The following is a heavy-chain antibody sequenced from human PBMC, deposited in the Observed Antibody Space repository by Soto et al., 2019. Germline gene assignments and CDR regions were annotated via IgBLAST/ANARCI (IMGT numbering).Heavy chain of an antibody. CDR1: GFNFSSYS. J-gene: IGHJ5*02. D-gene: IGHD2-15*01. Sequence: PGGSLRRSCAASGFNFSSYSMNWVRQAPGKGLEWVSAISGSGGSTYYADSVKGRFTISRDNSKNTLYLQMNSLRAEDTAVYYCAKDLGYCSGGSCYYDWFDPWGQGTLVTVSS. CDR2: ISGSGGST. V-gene: IGHV3-23*01. CDR3: AKDLGYCSGGSCYYDWFDP.